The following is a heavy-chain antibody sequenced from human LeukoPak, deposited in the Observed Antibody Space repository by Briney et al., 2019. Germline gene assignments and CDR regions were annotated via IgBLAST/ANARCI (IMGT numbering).Heavy chain of an antibody. CDR1: GFTFSSYW. CDR3: ARETPRRGETRDGYR. J-gene: IGHJ4*02. V-gene: IGHV3-7*01. D-gene: IGHD5-24*01. CDR2: IKQDGSEK. Sequence: EGSLRLSCAASGFTFSSYWMSWVRQAPGKGLERVANIKQDGSEKYYVDSVKGRFTISRDNAKNSLNLQINSLRVEDTAVYYCARETPRRGETRDGYRWGQGTVVTVSS.